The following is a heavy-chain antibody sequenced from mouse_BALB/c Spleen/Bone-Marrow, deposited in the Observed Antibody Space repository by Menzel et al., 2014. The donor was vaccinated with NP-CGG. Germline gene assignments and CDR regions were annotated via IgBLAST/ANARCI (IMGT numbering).Heavy chain of an antibody. Sequence: EVQLQQSGPELVKPGASVKISCKASGYPFTDYIMHWVRQSHGKSLEWIGYIYPHTSDTGYNQKFKSKATLTVDISSSTAYMVLRSLTSGDSAVYYCVRAPPITSVVTRDYWGQGTTLTVSS. CDR3: VRAPPITSVVTRDY. V-gene: IGHV1S29*02. CDR2: IYPHTSDT. CDR1: GYPFTDYI. J-gene: IGHJ2*01. D-gene: IGHD1-1*01.